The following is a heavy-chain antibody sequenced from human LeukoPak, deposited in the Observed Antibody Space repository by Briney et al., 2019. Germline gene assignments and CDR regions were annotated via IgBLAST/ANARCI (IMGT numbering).Heavy chain of an antibody. D-gene: IGHD2-15*01. CDR1: GFTFSSYG. CDR3: AKDAVVVVAAFYYFYYMDV. V-gene: IGHV3-23*01. J-gene: IGHJ6*03. CDR2: ISGSGGST. Sequence: GGSLRLSCAASGFTFSSYGMSWVRQAPGKGLEWVSAISGSGGSTYYADSVKGRFTISRDNSKNTLYLQMNSLRAEDTAVYYCAKDAVVVVAAFYYFYYMDVWGKGTTVTISS.